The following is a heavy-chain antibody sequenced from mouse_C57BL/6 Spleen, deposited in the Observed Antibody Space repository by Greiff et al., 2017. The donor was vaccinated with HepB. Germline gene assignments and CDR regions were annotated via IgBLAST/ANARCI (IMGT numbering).Heavy chain of an antibody. CDR3: AKGDYDYDGYAMDY. V-gene: IGHV2-5*01. J-gene: IGHJ4*01. D-gene: IGHD2-4*01. CDR2: IWRGGST. Sequence: VQLQQSGPGLVQPSQSLSITCTVSGFSFTSYGVHWVRQSPGKGLEWLGVIWRGGSTDYNAAFMSRLSITKDNSKSQVFFKMNSLQADDTAIYYCAKGDYDYDGYAMDYWGQGTSVTVSS. CDR1: GFSFTSYG.